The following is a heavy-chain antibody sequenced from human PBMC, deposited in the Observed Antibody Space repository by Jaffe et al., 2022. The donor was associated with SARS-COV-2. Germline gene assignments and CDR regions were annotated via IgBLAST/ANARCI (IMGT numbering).Heavy chain of an antibody. CDR1: GGSVSSGSYY. D-gene: IGHD2-15*01. J-gene: IGHJ4*02. V-gene: IGHV4-61*01. Sequence: QVQLQESGPGLVKPSETLSLTCTVSGGSVSSGSYYWSWIRQPPGKGLEWIGYIYYSGSTNYNPSLKSRVTISVDTSKNQFSLKLSSVTAADTAVYYCARGYCSGGSCPPTFGYWGQGTLVTVSS. CDR3: ARGYCSGGSCPPTFGY. CDR2: IYYSGST.